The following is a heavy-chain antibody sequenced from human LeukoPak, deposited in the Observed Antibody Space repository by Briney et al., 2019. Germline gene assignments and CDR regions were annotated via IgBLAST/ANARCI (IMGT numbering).Heavy chain of an antibody. CDR3: ARHVGLPYYYYYMDV. CDR2: IYPGDSDT. Sequence: GESLKISCKGSGYSFTSYWIGWVRQMPGKGLEWMGIIYPGDSDTRYSPSFQGQVTISADESISTAYLQWSSLKASDTAMYYCARHVGLPYYYYYMDVWGKGTTVTVSS. D-gene: IGHD1-26*01. J-gene: IGHJ6*03. V-gene: IGHV5-51*01. CDR1: GYSFTSYW.